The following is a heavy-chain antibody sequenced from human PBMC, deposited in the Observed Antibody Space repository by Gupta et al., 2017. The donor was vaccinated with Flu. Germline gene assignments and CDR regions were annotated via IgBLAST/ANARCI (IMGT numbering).Heavy chain of an antibody. CDR3: AKGVGSVGAISDF. V-gene: IGHV3-23*01. J-gene: IGHJ4*02. Sequence: GRFTISRDNSKNMLYLQMNSLRAGDTAVYYCAKGVGSVGAISDFWGQGSLVPVSS. D-gene: IGHD1-26*01.